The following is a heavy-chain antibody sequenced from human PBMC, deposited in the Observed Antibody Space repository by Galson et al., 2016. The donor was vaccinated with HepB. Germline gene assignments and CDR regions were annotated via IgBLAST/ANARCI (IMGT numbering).Heavy chain of an antibody. CDR3: AKRVGAAARGWFDP. D-gene: IGHD1-26*01. CDR2: ISTTGHVT. J-gene: IGHJ5*02. CDR1: GFTFIDFA. V-gene: IGHV3-23*01. Sequence: SLRLSCAASGFTFIDFAMSWVRQAPGKGLEWVSAISTTGHVTYYADSVKGRFTISRDNSKDTLYLQMNSLRAEDTAVYYCAKRVGAAARGWFDPWGQGTLVTVSS.